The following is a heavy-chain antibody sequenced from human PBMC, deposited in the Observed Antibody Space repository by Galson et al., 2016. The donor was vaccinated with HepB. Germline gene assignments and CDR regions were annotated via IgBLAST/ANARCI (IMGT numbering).Heavy chain of an antibody. CDR3: AKGFCTNGVCFIYGMDV. J-gene: IGHJ6*04. V-gene: IGHV3-23*01. CDR1: GITFSSYA. CDR2: ISGSGGST. D-gene: IGHD2-8*01. Sequence: SLRLSCAASGITFSSYAMSWVRQAPGKGLEWVSAISGSGGSTYYADSVKGRFTISRDNSKNTLYLQMNSLRAEDTAVYYCAKGFCTNGVCFIYGMDVWGKGTTVTVSS.